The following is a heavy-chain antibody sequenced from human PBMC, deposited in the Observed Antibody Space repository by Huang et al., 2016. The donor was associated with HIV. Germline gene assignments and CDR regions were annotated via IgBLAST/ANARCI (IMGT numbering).Heavy chain of an antibody. J-gene: IGHJ6*03. CDR1: GGSIRSSDYQ. V-gene: IGHV4-39*01. D-gene: IGHD3-10*01. Sequence: QLLLQESGPGLVKPSEALALTCAVSGGSIRSSDYQWGWIRQPPGTGLEWIGCIYYKGRTNDSPARKSRVTIAVDTSKNLFFLNLTSMTAADTAVYYCARHREGPVAYYSGWGSHLNYMDVWGRGRTVVVSS. CDR3: ARHREGPVAYYSGWGSHLNYMDV. CDR2: IYYKGRT.